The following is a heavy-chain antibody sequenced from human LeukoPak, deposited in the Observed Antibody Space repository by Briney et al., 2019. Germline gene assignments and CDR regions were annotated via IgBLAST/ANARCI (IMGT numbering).Heavy chain of an antibody. Sequence: GGSLKLSCAASAFTFSGSAMHWVRQASGKGLEWVGRIRSKANSYATAYAASVKGRLTISRDDSKNTAYLQMNSLKTEDTAVYYCTYSGYAWGQGTLVTVSS. CDR3: TYSGYA. D-gene: IGHD5-12*01. CDR1: AFTFSGSA. J-gene: IGHJ5*02. V-gene: IGHV3-73*01. CDR2: IRSKANSYAT.